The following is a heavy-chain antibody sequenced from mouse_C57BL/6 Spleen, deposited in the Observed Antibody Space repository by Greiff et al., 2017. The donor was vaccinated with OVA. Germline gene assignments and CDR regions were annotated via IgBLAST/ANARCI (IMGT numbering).Heavy chain of an antibody. J-gene: IGHJ2*01. V-gene: IGHV1-72*01. CDR3: ARGSSYDYFDY. D-gene: IGHD1-1*01. Sequence: QVQLQQPGAELVKPGASVKLSCKASGYTFTSYWMHWVKQRPGRGLEWIGRIDTNSGGTKYNEKFKSQATLTVDKPSSTAYMQLSSLTSEDSAVYYCARGSSYDYFDYWGQGTTLTVSS. CDR1: GYTFTSYW. CDR2: IDTNSGGT.